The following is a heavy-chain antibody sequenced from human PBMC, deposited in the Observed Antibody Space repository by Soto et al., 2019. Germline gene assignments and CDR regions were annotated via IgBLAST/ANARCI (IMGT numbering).Heavy chain of an antibody. V-gene: IGHV4-34*01. J-gene: IGHJ4*02. CDR1: GGSFSGYY. CDR3: ASRQMTTGTRKLPDERTPFDY. Sequence: QVQLQQWGAGLLKPSETLSLTCAVYGGSFSGYYWSWIRQPPGTGLAWIGEINHSGSTNYNPSLKGRVTRSVYTSKNEFSLKLSSVTAADTAVYYCASRQMTTGTRKLPDERTPFDYWGQGTLVTVSS. D-gene: IGHD4-17*01. CDR2: INHSGST.